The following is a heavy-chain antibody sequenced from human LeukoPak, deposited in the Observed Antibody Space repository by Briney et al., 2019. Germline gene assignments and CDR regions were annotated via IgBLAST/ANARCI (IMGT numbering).Heavy chain of an antibody. Sequence: SVKVSCKASGGTFSSYAISWVRQAPGQGLEWMGGIIPIFGTANYAQKFQGRVTITTDESTSTAYMELSSLRSEDTAVYYCARGFGIAAPNWFDPWGQGTLVTVSS. CDR3: ARGFGIAAPNWFDP. CDR2: IIPIFGTA. V-gene: IGHV1-69*05. D-gene: IGHD6-6*01. J-gene: IGHJ5*02. CDR1: GGTFSSYA.